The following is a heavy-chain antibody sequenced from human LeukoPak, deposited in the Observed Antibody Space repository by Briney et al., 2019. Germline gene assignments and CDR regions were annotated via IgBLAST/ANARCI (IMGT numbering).Heavy chain of an antibody. V-gene: IGHV3-73*01. CDR3: TRHGIAAAGTGY. CDR1: GFTFSGSA. CDR2: IRSKANSYAT. Sequence: GGSLRLSCAASGFTFSGSAMHWVRQASGKGLEWDGRIRSKANSYATAYAASVKGRFTISRDDSKNTAYLQMNSLKTEDTAVYYCTRHGIAAAGTGYWGQGTLVTVSS. D-gene: IGHD6-13*01. J-gene: IGHJ4*02.